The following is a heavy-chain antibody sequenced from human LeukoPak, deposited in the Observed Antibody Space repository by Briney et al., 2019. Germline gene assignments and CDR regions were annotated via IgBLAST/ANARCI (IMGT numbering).Heavy chain of an antibody. V-gene: IGHV3-48*03. Sequence: GGSLRLSCAASGFTFSSYEMNWVRQAPGKGLEWVSYISSSGSTIYYADSVKGRFTISRDNAENSLYLQMNSLRAEDTAVYYCARPITIFGVVIRLGYWGQGTLVTVSS. D-gene: IGHD3-3*01. CDR1: GFTFSSYE. J-gene: IGHJ4*02. CDR2: ISSSGSTI. CDR3: ARPITIFGVVIRLGY.